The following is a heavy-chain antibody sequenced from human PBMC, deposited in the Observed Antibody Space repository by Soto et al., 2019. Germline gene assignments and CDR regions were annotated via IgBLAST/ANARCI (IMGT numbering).Heavy chain of an antibody. D-gene: IGHD3-10*01. V-gene: IGHV1-24*01. J-gene: IGHJ6*03. Sequence: ASVKVSCNVSGYTLTELSMHWVRQAPGKGLEWMGGFDPEDGETIYAQKFQGRVTMTEDTSTDTAYMELSSLRSEDTAVYYCATVTYYYGSGSYSDYYYYMDVWGKGTTVTVSS. CDR3: ATVTYYYGSGSYSDYYYYMDV. CDR2: FDPEDGET. CDR1: GYTLTELS.